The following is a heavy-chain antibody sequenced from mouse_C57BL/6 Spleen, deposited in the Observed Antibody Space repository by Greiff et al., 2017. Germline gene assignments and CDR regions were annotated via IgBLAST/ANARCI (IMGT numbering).Heavy chain of an antibody. CDR1: GYTFTSYW. Sequence: QVQLQQPGAELVKPGASVKLSCKASGYTFTSYWMHWVKQRPGRGLEWIGGIDPNSGGTKYNEKFKSKATLTVDKPSSTAYMQLSSLTSKDSAVYYWAREDEVGAMDYWGQGTSVTVSS. D-gene: IGHD1-3*01. CDR2: IDPNSGGT. CDR3: AREDEVGAMDY. J-gene: IGHJ4*01. V-gene: IGHV1-72*01.